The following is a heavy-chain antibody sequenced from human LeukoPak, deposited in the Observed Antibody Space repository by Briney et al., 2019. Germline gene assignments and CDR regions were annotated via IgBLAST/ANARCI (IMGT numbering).Heavy chain of an antibody. D-gene: IGHD1-26*01. J-gene: IGHJ3*02. CDR2: INHSGST. CDR3: ARGIIVGASIGAFDI. CDR1: GGSFSGYY. Sequence: SENLSLTCAVYGGSFSGYYWSWLRQPPGKGLEWIGEINHSGSTNYNPSLKSRVTISVDTSKNQFSLKLSSVTAADTAVYYCARGIIVGASIGAFDIWGQGTMVTVSS. V-gene: IGHV4-34*01.